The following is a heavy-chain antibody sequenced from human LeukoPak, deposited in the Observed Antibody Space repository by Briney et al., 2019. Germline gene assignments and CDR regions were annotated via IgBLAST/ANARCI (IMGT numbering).Heavy chain of an antibody. CDR1: GFIFSDYY. J-gene: IGHJ4*02. CDR3: ARDGGSGWFFRY. CDR2: ISSSGRTK. V-gene: IGHV3-11*04. D-gene: IGHD6-19*01. Sequence: PGGSLRLSCAASGFIFSDYYMSWIRQAPGKGLEWVSYISSSGRTKYYADSVKGRFTISRDNATDSLYLRMNSLRAEDTAVYYCARDGGSGWFFRYWGQGTLVTVSS.